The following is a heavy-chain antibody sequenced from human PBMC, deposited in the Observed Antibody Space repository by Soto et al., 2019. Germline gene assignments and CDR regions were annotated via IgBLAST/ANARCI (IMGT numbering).Heavy chain of an antibody. CDR3: AKGGGYCSIGSCRTDY. D-gene: IGHD2-15*01. J-gene: IGHJ4*02. V-gene: IGHV3-30*18. Sequence: QVQLVESGGGVVQPGRSLRLSCAASGFIFRSYGMHWVRQAPGKGLEWVAAIAYDGADTYYLDSVKGRFTISRDNSKDTLQLQMNSLRVEDTAVYYCAKGGGYCSIGSCRTDYWGQGTLVTVSS. CDR1: GFIFRSYG. CDR2: IAYDGADT.